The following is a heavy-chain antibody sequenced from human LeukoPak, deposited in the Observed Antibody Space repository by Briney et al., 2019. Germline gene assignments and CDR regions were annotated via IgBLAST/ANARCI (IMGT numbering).Heavy chain of an antibody. CDR2: IYTSGST. V-gene: IGHV4-4*07. CDR3: ARSRRARLEGSSGWYYYFDY. CDR1: GGSISSYY. Sequence: SETLSLTCTVSGGSISSYYWSWIRQPAGKGLEWIGRIYTSGSTNYNPSLKSRVTMSVDTSKNQFSLKLSSVTAADTAVYYCARSRRARLEGSSGWYYYFDYWGQGTLVTVSS. D-gene: IGHD6-19*01. J-gene: IGHJ4*02.